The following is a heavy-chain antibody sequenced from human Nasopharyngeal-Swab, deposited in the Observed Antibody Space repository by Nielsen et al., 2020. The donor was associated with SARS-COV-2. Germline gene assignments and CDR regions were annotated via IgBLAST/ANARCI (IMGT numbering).Heavy chain of an antibody. CDR3: ARDVGGRDNY. V-gene: IGHV3-74*01. Sequence: GESLKISCAASGFTFSTYWMHWVRQPPGKGLLWVSRHDTAGNITDYADSVKCRFTISRDNAKNTLYLQMNSLRAEDTAVYYCARDVGGRDNYWGQGALVTVSS. CDR2: HDTAGNIT. J-gene: IGHJ4*02. CDR1: GFTFSTYW. D-gene: IGHD2-15*01.